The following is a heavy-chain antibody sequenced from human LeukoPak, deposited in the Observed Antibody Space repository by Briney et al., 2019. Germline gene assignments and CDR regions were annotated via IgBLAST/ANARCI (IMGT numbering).Heavy chain of an antibody. CDR3: ARGGVMIFDAFDI. D-gene: IGHD3-16*01. V-gene: IGHV1-46*01. Sequence: ASVKVSCKASGYTFTSYYMHWVRQAPGQGLEWMGIINPSGGSTSYAQNFQGRVTMTRDTSTSTVYMELSSLRAEDTAVYYCARGGVMIFDAFDIWGQGTMVTVSS. CDR1: GYTFTSYY. J-gene: IGHJ3*02. CDR2: INPSGGST.